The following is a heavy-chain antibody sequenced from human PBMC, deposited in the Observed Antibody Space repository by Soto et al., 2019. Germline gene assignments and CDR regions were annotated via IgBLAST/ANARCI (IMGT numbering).Heavy chain of an antibody. J-gene: IGHJ4*02. CDR2: IYHSGST. CDR1: GGSISSGGYS. Sequence: SETLSLTCAVSGGSISSGGYSWSWIRQPPGKGLEWIGYIYHSGSTYYNPSLKSRVTISVDRSKNQFSLKLSSVTAADTAVYYCARGQERDYGDYAYWGQGTLVTVSS. CDR3: ARGQERDYGDYAY. D-gene: IGHD4-17*01. V-gene: IGHV4-30-2*01.